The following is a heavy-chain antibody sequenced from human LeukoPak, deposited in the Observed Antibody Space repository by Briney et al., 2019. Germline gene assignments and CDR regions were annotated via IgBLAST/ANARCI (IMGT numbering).Heavy chain of an antibody. V-gene: IGHV5-51*01. Sequence: GESLQISCKGSGYSFTNYWIGWVRQMPGKGLEWMGIIYPGDSDSRYSPSFQGQVTFSADKSISTAYLQWSSLKASDTAMYYCARRSYCYSTSCYGYWFDSWGQGTLVTVSS. J-gene: IGHJ5*01. CDR3: ARRSYCYSTSCYGYWFDS. CDR2: IYPGDSDS. CDR1: GYSFTNYW. D-gene: IGHD2-2*01.